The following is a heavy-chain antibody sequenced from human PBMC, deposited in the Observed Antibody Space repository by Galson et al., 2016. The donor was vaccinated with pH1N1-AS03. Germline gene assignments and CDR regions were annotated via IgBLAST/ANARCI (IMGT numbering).Heavy chain of an antibody. CDR1: GYTFAYYY. V-gene: IGHV1-2*02. D-gene: IGHD3-16*01. CDR3: ASGGGGALDA. J-gene: IGHJ5*02. CDR2: INPSSGGT. Sequence: SVKVSCKASGYTFAYYYVHWVRQAPGQGLEWMGWINPSSGGTKFAQKFQGTVSMTTDTSTRTAYMELSRLRSDDTAVYYCASGGGGALDAWGQGPRVTVS.